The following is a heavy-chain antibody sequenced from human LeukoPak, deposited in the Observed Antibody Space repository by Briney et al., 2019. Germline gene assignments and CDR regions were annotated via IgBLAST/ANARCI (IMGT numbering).Heavy chain of an antibody. D-gene: IGHD1-26*01. Sequence: SETLSLTCAVYGGSFSGYYWSWIRQPAGKGLEWIGRIYTSGSTNYNASLKSRVSMSVDTSKNQFSLKLSSVTAADTAVFYCARENSGSYREFDYWGQGTLVTVSS. J-gene: IGHJ4*02. CDR3: ARENSGSYREFDY. V-gene: IGHV4-4*07. CDR1: GGSFSGYY. CDR2: IYTSGST.